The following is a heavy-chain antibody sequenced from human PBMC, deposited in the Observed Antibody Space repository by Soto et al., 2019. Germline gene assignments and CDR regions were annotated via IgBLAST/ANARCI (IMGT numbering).Heavy chain of an antibody. CDR1: GYTFTSYA. D-gene: IGHD6-13*01. V-gene: IGHV1-3*01. Sequence: GASVKVSCKASGYTFTSYAMHWVRQAPGQRLEWMGWINAGNGNTKYSQKFQGRVTITRDTSASTAYMELNSLRAEDTAVYYCAKRGSSWSPFDYWGQGTQVTVSS. CDR3: AKRGSSWSPFDY. J-gene: IGHJ4*02. CDR2: INAGNGNT.